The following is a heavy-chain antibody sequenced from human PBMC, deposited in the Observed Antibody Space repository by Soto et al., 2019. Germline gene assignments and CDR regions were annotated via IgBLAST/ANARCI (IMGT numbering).Heavy chain of an antibody. CDR2: MSGSGDIT. Sequence: EVQLLESGGGLVQPGGSLRLSCAASGFTFANYAMNWVRQAPGKGLEWVSSMSGSGDITFYADSVKGRFTVSRDNSKNTLYLQLSSLRAEDTAVYYCAQTSPTIAVADYWGQGALVTVSS. CDR3: AQTSPTIAVADY. D-gene: IGHD6-19*01. CDR1: GFTFANYA. V-gene: IGHV3-23*01. J-gene: IGHJ4*02.